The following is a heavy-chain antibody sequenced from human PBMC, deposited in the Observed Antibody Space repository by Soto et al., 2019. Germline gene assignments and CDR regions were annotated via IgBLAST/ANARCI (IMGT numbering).Heavy chain of an antibody. D-gene: IGHD3-10*01. CDR2: IIPIFGTA. CDR1: GGTFSSYA. CDR3: ARSWTHYRAPYYFDY. J-gene: IGHJ4*02. V-gene: IGHV1-69*06. Sequence: ASVKVSCKASGGTFSSYAISWVRQAPGQGREGMGGIIPIFGTANYAQKFQGRVTITAHKSTSTAYMELSRLRSERTAVYYCARSWTHYRAPYYFDYWGQGTLVTVSS.